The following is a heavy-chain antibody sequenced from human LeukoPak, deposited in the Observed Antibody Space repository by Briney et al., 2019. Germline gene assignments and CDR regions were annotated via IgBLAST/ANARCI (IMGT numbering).Heavy chain of an antibody. CDR2: IRYDGSNK. J-gene: IGHJ4*02. Sequence: GGSLRLSCAASGFTFSSYGMHWVRQAPGKGLEWVAFIRYDGSNKYYADSVKGRFTISRDNAKNSLYLQMNSLRAEDTAVYYCARDIYYDSSGPRGFDYWGQGTLVTVSS. D-gene: IGHD3-22*01. V-gene: IGHV3-30*02. CDR1: GFTFSSYG. CDR3: ARDIYYDSSGPRGFDY.